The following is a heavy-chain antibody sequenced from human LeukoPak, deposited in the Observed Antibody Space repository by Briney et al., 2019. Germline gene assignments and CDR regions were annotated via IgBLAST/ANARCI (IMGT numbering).Heavy chain of an antibody. CDR2: IYYSGST. Sequence: SETLSLTCTVSGGSISSSSYYWGWMRQPPGKGLEWIGSIYYSGSTYYNPSLKSRVTISVDTSKNQFSLKLSSVTAADTAVCYCARHVGRGNYYYYYMDVWGKGTTVTVSS. CDR3: ARHVGRGNYYYYYMDV. CDR1: GGSISSSSYY. J-gene: IGHJ6*03. V-gene: IGHV4-39*01.